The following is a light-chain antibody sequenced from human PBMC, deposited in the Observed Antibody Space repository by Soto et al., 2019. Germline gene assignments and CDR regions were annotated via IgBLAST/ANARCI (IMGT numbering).Light chain of an antibody. CDR3: QQRSSWPRT. CDR1: QSVSSY. J-gene: IGKJ1*01. V-gene: IGKV3-11*01. CDR2: DAS. Sequence: EIVLTHAPATLSLSPGGIXXXXXXASQSVSSYLAWYQQKPGQAPRLLIYDASNRATGIPARFSGSGSGTDFTLTISSLEPEDFALYYCQQRSSWPRTFGQGTKVDI.